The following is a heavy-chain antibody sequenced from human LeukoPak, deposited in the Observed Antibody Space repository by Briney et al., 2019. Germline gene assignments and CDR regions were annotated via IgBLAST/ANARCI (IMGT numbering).Heavy chain of an antibody. J-gene: IGHJ6*02. V-gene: IGHV1-69*04. CDR1: GGTFSSYA. CDR2: IIPILGIA. Sequence: SVKVSCKASGGTFSSYAISWVRQAPGQGLERMGRIIPILGIANYAQKFQGRVTITADKSTSTAYMELSSLRSEDTAVYYCARLWFGELNGMDVWGQGTTVTVSS. CDR3: ARLWFGELNGMDV. D-gene: IGHD3-10*01.